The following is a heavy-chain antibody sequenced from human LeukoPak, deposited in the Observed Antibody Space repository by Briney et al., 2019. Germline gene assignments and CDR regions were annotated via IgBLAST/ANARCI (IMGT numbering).Heavy chain of an antibody. Sequence: ASVKVSCKASGYTFTSYDINWVRQATGQGLEWMGWMNPNSGNTGYARKFQGRVTMTRNTSISTAYMELSSLRSEDTAVYYCARGRSGDSSSWYYYYYGMDVWGQGTTVTVSS. CDR2: MNPNSGNT. CDR1: GYTFTSYD. V-gene: IGHV1-8*01. D-gene: IGHD6-13*01. J-gene: IGHJ6*02. CDR3: ARGRSGDSSSWYYYYYGMDV.